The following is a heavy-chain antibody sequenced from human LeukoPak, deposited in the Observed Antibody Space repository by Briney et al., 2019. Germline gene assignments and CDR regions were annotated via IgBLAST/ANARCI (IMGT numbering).Heavy chain of an antibody. CDR2: ISYDGSNK. V-gene: IGHV3-30*04. CDR1: GFTSSSYA. J-gene: IGHJ6*04. CDR3: ARASSSWDDYYHYGMDV. Sequence: GRSLRLSCAASGFTSSSYAMHWVRQAPGKGLEWVAVISYDGSNKYYADSVKGRFTISRDNSKNTLYLQMNSLRAEDTAVYYCARASSSWDDYYHYGMDVWGKGTTVTVSS. D-gene: IGHD6-13*01.